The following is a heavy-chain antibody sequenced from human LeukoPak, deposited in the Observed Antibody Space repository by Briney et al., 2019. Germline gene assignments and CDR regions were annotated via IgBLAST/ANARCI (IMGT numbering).Heavy chain of an antibody. CDR3: ARDKYCSDGNCDGGSKFDS. V-gene: IGHV3-7*04. J-gene: IGHJ4*02. CDR2: IKEDGSEK. Sequence: PGGSLRLSCAASGFIFSNYWMSWVRQAPGSGLEWVANIKEDGSEKNYVDSVKGRFTISRDNAKNSVYLQMNSLRAEDTGVYYCARDKYCSDGNCDGGSKFDSWGQGTLVTVSS. CDR1: GFIFSNYW. D-gene: IGHD2-15*01.